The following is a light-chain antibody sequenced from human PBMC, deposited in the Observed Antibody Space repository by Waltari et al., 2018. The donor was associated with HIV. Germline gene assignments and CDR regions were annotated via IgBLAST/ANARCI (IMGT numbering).Light chain of an antibody. Sequence: SYELTQPPSVSVSPGQTASITCSGDKWGDKHACWYQQKPGQSPVLVIYQDSKRPSGIHERFSGSNSGNTATLTISGTQAMDEADYYCQAWDSSVVFGGGTKLTVL. CDR1: KWGDKH. CDR2: QDS. V-gene: IGLV3-1*01. J-gene: IGLJ2*01. CDR3: QAWDSSVV.